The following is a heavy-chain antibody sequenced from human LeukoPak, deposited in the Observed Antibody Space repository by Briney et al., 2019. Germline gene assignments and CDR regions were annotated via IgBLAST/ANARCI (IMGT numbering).Heavy chain of an antibody. Sequence: SETLSLTCTVSGGSISSYYWSWIRQPPGKGLEWIGYIYYSGSTNYNPSLKGRVTISVDTSKNQFSLKLSSVTAADTAVYYCARLHPSGYYPCWFDPWGQGTLVTVSS. V-gene: IGHV4-59*08. CDR2: IYYSGST. CDR3: ARLHPSGYYPCWFDP. D-gene: IGHD3-9*01. J-gene: IGHJ5*02. CDR1: GGSISSYY.